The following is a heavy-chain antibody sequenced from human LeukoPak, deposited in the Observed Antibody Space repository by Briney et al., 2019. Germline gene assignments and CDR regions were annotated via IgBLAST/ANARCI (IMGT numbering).Heavy chain of an antibody. CDR1: GFTFSSYA. CDR2: ISYDGSNK. V-gene: IGHV3-30*04. Sequence: PGGSLRLSCAASGFTFSSYAMHWVRQAPGKGLEWVAVISYDGSNKYYADSVKGRFTISRDNSKNTLYLQMNSLRAEDTAVYYCAREGYSYGFAYYYYYMDVWGEGTTVTVSS. D-gene: IGHD5-18*01. J-gene: IGHJ6*03. CDR3: AREGYSYGFAYYYYYMDV.